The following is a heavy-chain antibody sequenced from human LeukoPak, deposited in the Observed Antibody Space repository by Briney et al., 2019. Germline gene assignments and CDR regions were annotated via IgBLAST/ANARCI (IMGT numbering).Heavy chain of an antibody. CDR3: ARVPTIAAAESWFDP. CDR1: GYTFTGYY. CDR2: IIPIFGTA. D-gene: IGHD6-13*01. J-gene: IGHJ5*02. Sequence: SVKVSCKASGYTFTGYYMHWVRQAPGQGLEWMGRIIPIFGTANYAQKFQGRVTITTDESTSTAYMELSSLRSEDTAVYYCARVPTIAAAESWFDPWGQGTLVTVSS. V-gene: IGHV1-69*05.